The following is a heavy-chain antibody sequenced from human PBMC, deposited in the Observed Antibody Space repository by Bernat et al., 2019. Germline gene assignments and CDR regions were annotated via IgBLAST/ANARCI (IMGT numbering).Heavy chain of an antibody. Sequence: QVQLVESGGGVVQPGRSLRLSCAASGFTFSSYGMHWVRQAPGKGLEWVAVIWYDGSNKYYADSVKGRFTISRDNSKNTLYLQMNSLRAEDTAACYCAKLSASRACRAVSAGTFDYVWGRYRCVNWGQGTLVSVSS. CDR3: AKLSASRACRAVSAGTFDYVWGRYRCVN. CDR1: GFTFSSYG. D-gene: IGHD3-16*02. V-gene: IGHV3-33*06. CDR2: IWYDGSNK. J-gene: IGHJ4*02.